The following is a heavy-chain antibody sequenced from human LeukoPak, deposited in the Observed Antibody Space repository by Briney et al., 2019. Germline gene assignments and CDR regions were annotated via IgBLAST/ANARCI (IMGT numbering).Heavy chain of an antibody. D-gene: IGHD4-17*01. CDR3: ARHSGMTTVTAYLDY. Sequence: SETLSLTCAVSGYSISSGYYWGWIRQPPGKGLEWIGSLYYSGSTYYNPSLKSRVTISVDTSKNQFSLKLNSVTAADTAVYYCARHSGMTTVTAYLDYWGQGTLVTVSS. J-gene: IGHJ4*02. CDR2: LYYSGST. V-gene: IGHV4-38-2*01. CDR1: GYSISSGYY.